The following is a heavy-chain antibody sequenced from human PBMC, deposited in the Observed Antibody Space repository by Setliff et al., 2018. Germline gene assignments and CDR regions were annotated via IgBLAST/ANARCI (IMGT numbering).Heavy chain of an antibody. J-gene: IGHJ3*02. CDR2: INYSGST. Sequence: PSETLSLTCTVYGGSFTNYYWSWIRQPPGKGLEWIGEINYSGSTNYNPSLKSRVTISVDTSKNQFSLKLSSVTAADTAVYYCTREVYSGSYGAFDIWGQGTMVTVS. D-gene: IGHD1-26*01. CDR1: GGSFTNYY. V-gene: IGHV4-34*01. CDR3: TREVYSGSYGAFDI.